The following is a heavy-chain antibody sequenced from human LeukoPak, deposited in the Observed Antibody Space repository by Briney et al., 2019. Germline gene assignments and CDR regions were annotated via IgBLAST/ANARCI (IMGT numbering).Heavy chain of an antibody. Sequence: ASVKVSCKASGYTFTIYGINWVRQAPGQGLEWIGWISTYDGNTNYAQKLRGRVTMIRDTSTSTVYMELRSLTSDDTAVYYCARDQPRRGPGNHDYWGQGTLVTVSS. CDR2: ISTYDGNT. D-gene: IGHD1-26*01. J-gene: IGHJ4*02. CDR1: GYTFTIYG. V-gene: IGHV1-18*01. CDR3: ARDQPRRGPGNHDY.